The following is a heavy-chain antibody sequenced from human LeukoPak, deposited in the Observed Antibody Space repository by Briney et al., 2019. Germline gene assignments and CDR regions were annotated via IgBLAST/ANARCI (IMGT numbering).Heavy chain of an antibody. CDR1: GYTFTSYG. CDR2: ISAYNGNT. D-gene: IGHD2-21*02. J-gene: IGHJ4*02. V-gene: IGHV1-18*01. CDR3: ARQYSGGDDFDY. Sequence: ASVKASCKASGYTFTSYGISWVRQAPGQGLEWMGWISAYNGNTNYAQKLQGRVTMTTDTSTSTAYMELRSLRSDDTAVYYCARQYSGGDDFDYWGQGTLVTVSS.